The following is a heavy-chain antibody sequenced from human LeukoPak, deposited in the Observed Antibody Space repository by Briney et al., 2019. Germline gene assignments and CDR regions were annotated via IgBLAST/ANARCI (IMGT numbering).Heavy chain of an antibody. CDR3: AKDSKSAIVATMEFDY. CDR1: GFTLSSYG. J-gene: IGHJ4*02. CDR2: ISYDGSNK. V-gene: IGHV3-30*18. D-gene: IGHD5-12*01. Sequence: GGSLRLSCAASGFTLSSYGMHWVRQAPGKGLEWVAVISYDGSNKYYADSVKGRFTISRDNSKNTLYLQMNSLRAEDTAVYYCAKDSKSAIVATMEFDYWGQGTLVTVSS.